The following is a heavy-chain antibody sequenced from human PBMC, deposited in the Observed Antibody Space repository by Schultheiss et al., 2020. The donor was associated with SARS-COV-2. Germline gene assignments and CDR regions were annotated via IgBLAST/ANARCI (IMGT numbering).Heavy chain of an antibody. V-gene: IGHV3-48*02. Sequence: GGSLRLSCAASGFTFRSYAIHWVRQTPGKGLEWVSAIRSGGSTYHADSVKGRFTISRDNAKNSLYLQMNSLRDEDTAVYYCARGQKGGTAGFGYWGQGTLVTVSS. D-gene: IGHD2-21*02. J-gene: IGHJ4*02. CDR1: GFTFRSYA. CDR2: IRSGGST. CDR3: ARGQKGGTAGFGY.